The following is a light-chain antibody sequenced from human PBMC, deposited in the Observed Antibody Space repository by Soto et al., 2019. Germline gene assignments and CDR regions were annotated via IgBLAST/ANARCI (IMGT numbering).Light chain of an antibody. CDR3: TSYTGDDFTFI. J-gene: IGLJ1*01. V-gene: IGLV2-8*01. CDR2: EVN. Sequence: QSVLTQPPSASGSLAQSVTISCTGTSSDIGSYDYVSWYQQHPGRAPKLIIFEVNKRPSGVPDRFSGSKSGNTASLIVSGLQLDDEAEYHCTSYTGDDFTFIFGTGPKVTVL. CDR1: SSDIGSYDY.